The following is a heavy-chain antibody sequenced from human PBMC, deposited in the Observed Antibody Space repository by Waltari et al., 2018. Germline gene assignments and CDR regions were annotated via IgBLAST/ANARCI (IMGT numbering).Heavy chain of an antibody. Sequence: EVQLLESGGGLVQRGGSLRLSCAVSGFTFSNFAMSWVRHTPGKGLEWVAGTSASSGSKDYADSVQGRFTISRDNSKKRVYLQMNSLRAEDTATYYCAKMRRNLPRDIIDNWGQGTQVIIAS. CDR2: TSASSGSK. CDR3: AKMRRNLPRDIIDN. J-gene: IGHJ4*02. CDR1: GFTFSNFA. V-gene: IGHV3-23*01.